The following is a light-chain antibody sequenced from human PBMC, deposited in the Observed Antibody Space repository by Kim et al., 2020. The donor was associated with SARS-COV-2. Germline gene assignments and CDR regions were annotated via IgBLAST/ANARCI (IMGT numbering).Light chain of an antibody. CDR2: NTH. V-gene: IGLV7-43*01. CDR3: LLYYGDIGV. Sequence: PDATFSLTCASSTKAVSSSYSPIWFQQKPGQAPRTLIYNTHYKLSWTPARFSGSLLGGKAALTLSGVQPEDEAEHCCLLYYGDIGVFGGGTQLTVL. J-gene: IGLJ3*02. CDR1: TKAVSSSYS.